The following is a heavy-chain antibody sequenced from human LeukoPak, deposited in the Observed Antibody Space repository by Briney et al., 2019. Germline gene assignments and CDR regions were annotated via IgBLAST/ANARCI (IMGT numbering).Heavy chain of an antibody. CDR1: GFTFSSFA. CDR2: IAYDGSDK. J-gene: IGHJ3*02. CDR3: AREALEWSPPDI. V-gene: IGHV3-30*04. D-gene: IGHD3-3*01. Sequence: QSGGSLRLSCAASGFTFSSFAMHWVRQAPGKGLEWVAVIAYDGSDKYYADSVRGRFTISRDNSKNTLYLQMNNMRTEDTAVYYCAREALEWSPPDIWGQGTTVTVSS.